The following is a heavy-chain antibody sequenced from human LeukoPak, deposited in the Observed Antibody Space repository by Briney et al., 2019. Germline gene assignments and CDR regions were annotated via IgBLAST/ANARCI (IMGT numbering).Heavy chain of an antibody. CDR3: ASIALYYYGSGSSNWFDP. V-gene: IGHV3-11*04. Sequence: GGSLRLSCAASGFTFSDYCMSWIRQAPGKGLEWVSYISSSGSTIYYADSVKGRFTISRDNAKNSLYLQMNSLRAEDTAVYYCASIALYYYGSGSSNWFDPWGQGTLVTVSS. D-gene: IGHD3-10*01. J-gene: IGHJ5*02. CDR2: ISSSGSTI. CDR1: GFTFSDYC.